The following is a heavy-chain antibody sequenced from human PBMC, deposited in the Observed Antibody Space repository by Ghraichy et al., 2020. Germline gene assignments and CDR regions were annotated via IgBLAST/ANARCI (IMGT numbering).Heavy chain of an antibody. CDR1: GFTFSSYW. D-gene: IGHD3-22*01. CDR2: INSDGSST. J-gene: IGHJ4*02. Sequence: GGSLRLSCAASGFTFSSYWMRWVRQAPGKGLVWVSLINSDGSSTSYADSVKGRFTISRDNAKNTLYLQMNSLRAEDTAVYYCARGIDDSSYTNYHYWGQGTLVTVSS. V-gene: IGHV3-74*01. CDR3: ARGIDDSSYTNYHY.